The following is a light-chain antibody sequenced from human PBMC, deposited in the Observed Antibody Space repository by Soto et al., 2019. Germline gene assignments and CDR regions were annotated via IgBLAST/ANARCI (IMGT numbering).Light chain of an antibody. CDR2: GAS. Sequence: AVSLKKGEGATLSCRASQTFSSNLAWYQQKPGQAPRLLIYGASTRATGIPDRFSGSGSGTDFTLTFIIQAPEDIAVDYGLQAFSSSTFGQGTKVDIK. J-gene: IGKJ1*01. CDR3: LQAFSSST. CDR1: QTFSSN. V-gene: IGKV3-20*01.